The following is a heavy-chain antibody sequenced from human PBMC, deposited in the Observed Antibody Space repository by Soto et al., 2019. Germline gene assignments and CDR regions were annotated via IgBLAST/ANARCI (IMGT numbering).Heavy chain of an antibody. V-gene: IGHV1-8*01. D-gene: IGHD3-22*01. J-gene: IGHJ5*02. CDR3: ARAFMYYYDSSGYYYDGNWFDP. CDR1: GDTFTSYD. CDR2: MNPNSGNT. Sequence: ASVKVSCKASGDTFTSYDINWVRQATGQGLEWMGWMNPNSGNTGYAQKFQGRVTMTRNTSISTAYMELSSLRSEDTAVYYCARAFMYYYDSSGYYYDGNWFDPWGQGTLVTVSS.